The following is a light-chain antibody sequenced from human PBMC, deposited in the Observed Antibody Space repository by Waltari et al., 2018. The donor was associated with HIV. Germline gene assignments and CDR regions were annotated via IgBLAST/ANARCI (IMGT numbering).Light chain of an antibody. CDR1: QSISYNY. J-gene: IGKJ3*01. V-gene: IGKV3-20*01. CDR3: QQYASSSFT. Sequence: VLTQSPGILSLSLGETAILSCRASQSISYNYLAWYQQKTGQAPRLLMYGVSTRATGIPDRFVGSGSGTDFTLTISGLEPEDFAVYYCQQYASSSFTFGPGTKVEIK. CDR2: GVS.